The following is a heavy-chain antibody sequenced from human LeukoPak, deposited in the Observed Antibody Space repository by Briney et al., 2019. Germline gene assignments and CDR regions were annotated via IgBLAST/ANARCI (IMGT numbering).Heavy chain of an antibody. CDR1: GFTFGDYA. D-gene: IGHD7-27*01. Sequence: GRSLRLSCTASGFTFGDYAMSWVRQAPGKGLEWVGFIRSKAYGGTTEYAASVKGRFTISRDDSKSIAYLQMNSLKTEDTAVYYCTRDFDWGSWAFDIWGQGTMVTVSS. J-gene: IGHJ3*02. V-gene: IGHV3-49*04. CDR3: TRDFDWGSWAFDI. CDR2: IRSKAYGGTT.